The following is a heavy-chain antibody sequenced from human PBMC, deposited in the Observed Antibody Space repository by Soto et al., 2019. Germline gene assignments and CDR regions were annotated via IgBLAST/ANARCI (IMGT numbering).Heavy chain of an antibody. D-gene: IGHD3-22*01. V-gene: IGHV3-33*01. CDR2: IWYDGSNK. Sequence: PGGSLRLSCAASGFTFSSYGMHWVRQAPGKGLEWVAVIWYDGSNKYYADFVKGRFTISRDNSKNTLYLQMNSLRVEDTAVYYCARPSSGYSSSYDAFDIWGQGTMVTVSS. J-gene: IGHJ3*02. CDR3: ARPSSGYSSSYDAFDI. CDR1: GFTFSSYG.